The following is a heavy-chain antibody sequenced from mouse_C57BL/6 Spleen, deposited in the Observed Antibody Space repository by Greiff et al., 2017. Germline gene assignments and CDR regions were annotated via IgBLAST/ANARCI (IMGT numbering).Heavy chain of an antibody. CDR1: GYTFTSYW. CDR3: ARLGGHGGYFDY. Sequence: QVQLQQPGAELVRPGSSVKLSCKASGYTFTSYWMDWVKQRPGQGLEWIGNIYPSDSETHYNQKFKDKATLTVDKSSSTAYMQLSSLTSEDSAVYYCARLGGHGGYFDYWGQGTTLTVAS. J-gene: IGHJ2*01. D-gene: IGHD3-3*01. CDR2: IYPSDSET. V-gene: IGHV1-61*01.